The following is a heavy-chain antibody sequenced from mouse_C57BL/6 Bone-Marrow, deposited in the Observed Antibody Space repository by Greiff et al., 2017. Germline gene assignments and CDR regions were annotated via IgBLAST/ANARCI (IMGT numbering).Heavy chain of an antibody. Sequence: EVQRVESGGGLVKPGGSLKLSCAASGFTFSSYTMSWVRQTPEKRLEWVATISGGGGNTYYPDSVKGRFTISRDNAKNTLYLQMSSLRSEDTALYYCARHTWDYWGQGTTLTVSS. J-gene: IGHJ2*01. V-gene: IGHV5-9*01. D-gene: IGHD5-1*01. CDR3: ARHTWDY. CDR2: ISGGGGNT. CDR1: GFTFSSYT.